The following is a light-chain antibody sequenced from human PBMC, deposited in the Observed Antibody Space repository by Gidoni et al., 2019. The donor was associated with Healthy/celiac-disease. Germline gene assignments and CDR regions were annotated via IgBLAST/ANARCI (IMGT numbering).Light chain of an antibody. CDR2: EVS. CDR3: SSYAGSNSYV. CDR1: SSAVGGYND. J-gene: IGLJ1*01. V-gene: IGLV2-8*01. Sequence: QSALTQPPSASGSPGQSVTISCTGTSSAVGGYNDGSWYKQLPGKDPKIMIYEVSNRPSGVPDRFSGSNSGNTASLTVSGLQAEDDADYYCSSYAGSNSYVFGTGTKVTVL.